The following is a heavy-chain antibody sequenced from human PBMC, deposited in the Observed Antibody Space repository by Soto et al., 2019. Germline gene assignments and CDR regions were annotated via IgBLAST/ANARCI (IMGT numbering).Heavy chain of an antibody. D-gene: IGHD6-13*01. Sequence: PVGSLRLSCAASGFTFSSYSMNWVRQAPGKGLEWVSSISSSSSYIYYADSVKGRFTISRDNAKNSLYLQMNSLRAEDTAVYYCARGEYSSSWGSRNDAFDIWGQGTMVTVSS. CDR1: GFTFSSYS. V-gene: IGHV3-21*01. CDR3: ARGEYSSSWGSRNDAFDI. CDR2: ISSSSSYI. J-gene: IGHJ3*02.